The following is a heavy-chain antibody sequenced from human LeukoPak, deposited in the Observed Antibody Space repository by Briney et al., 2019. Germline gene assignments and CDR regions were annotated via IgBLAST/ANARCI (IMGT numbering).Heavy chain of an antibody. Sequence: GGSLRLSCAASGFTFSSYSMTWVRQAPGKGLEWVSYISSSSSTIYYADSVKGRFTISRDNAKNSLYLQMNSLRDEDTAVYYCARGAEYYYDSSGYLRYWGQGTLVTVSS. J-gene: IGHJ4*02. D-gene: IGHD3-22*01. CDR2: ISSSSSTI. CDR3: ARGAEYYYDSSGYLRY. CDR1: GFTFSSYS. V-gene: IGHV3-48*02.